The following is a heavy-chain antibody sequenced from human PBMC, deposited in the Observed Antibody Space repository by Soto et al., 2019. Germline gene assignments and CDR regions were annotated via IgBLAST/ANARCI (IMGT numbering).Heavy chain of an antibody. CDR3: ARAGYSYGYYFDY. CDR2: IWYDGSNK. Sequence: LRLSCAASGFTFSSYGMHWVRQAPGKGLEWVAVIWYDGSNKYYADSVKGRFTISRDNSKNTLYLQMNSLRAEDTAVYYCARAGYSYGYYFDYWGQGTLVTVSS. CDR1: GFTFSSYG. D-gene: IGHD5-18*01. J-gene: IGHJ4*02. V-gene: IGHV3-33*01.